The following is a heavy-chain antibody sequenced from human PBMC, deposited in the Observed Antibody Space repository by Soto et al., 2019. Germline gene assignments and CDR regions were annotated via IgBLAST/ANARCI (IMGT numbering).Heavy chain of an antibody. D-gene: IGHD6-6*01. Sequence: GGSLRLSCAASGFTFSSYAMSWVRQAPGKGLEWVSAISGSGGSTYYADSVKGRFTISRDNSKNTLYLQMNSLRAEDTVVYYCAKDHYSSSSSDFDYWGQGTLVTVSS. CDR1: GFTFSSYA. J-gene: IGHJ4*02. V-gene: IGHV3-23*01. CDR3: AKDHYSSSSSDFDY. CDR2: ISGSGGST.